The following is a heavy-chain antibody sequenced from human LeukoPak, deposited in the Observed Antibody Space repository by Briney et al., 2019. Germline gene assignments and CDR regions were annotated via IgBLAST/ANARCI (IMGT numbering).Heavy chain of an antibody. CDR3: ARWGIAAAPRDWFDP. V-gene: IGHV4-59*01. CDR1: GGSISGYN. Sequence: PPETPSVTSTQPGGSISGYNWRCIRHPPRGRRERMCYIYYSGSTNYNPSLKSRVTISVDTSKNQFSLKLSSVTAADTAVYYCARWGIAAAPRDWFDPWGQGTLVTVSS. D-gene: IGHD6-13*01. CDR2: IYYSGST. J-gene: IGHJ5*02.